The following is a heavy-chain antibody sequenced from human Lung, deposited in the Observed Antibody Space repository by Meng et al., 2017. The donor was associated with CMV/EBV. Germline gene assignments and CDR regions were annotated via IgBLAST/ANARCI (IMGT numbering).Heavy chain of an antibody. CDR3: ARASTYDFWSGYSFSDFYGMDV. V-gene: IGHV3-74*01. D-gene: IGHD3-3*01. CDR1: GITVSGYW. J-gene: IGHJ6*04. CDR2: INSDGTNT. Sequence: GESLKISCAALGITVSGYWMHWVRQVPGKGLVWVSRINSDGTNTNYAESVKGRFTISRDNAKNTLYLQMNSLRADDSALYYCARASTYDFWSGYSFSDFYGMDVWGKGNXVNGAS.